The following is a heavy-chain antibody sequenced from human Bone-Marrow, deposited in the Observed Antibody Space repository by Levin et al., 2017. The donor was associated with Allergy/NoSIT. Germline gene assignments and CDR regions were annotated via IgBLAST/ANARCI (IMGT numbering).Heavy chain of an antibody. V-gene: IGHV3-9*01. J-gene: IGHJ6*02. CDR3: ARDLASSGSRYYYYAMDV. CDR1: GFSVGDYA. D-gene: IGHD2-2*01. CDR2: INWNGDSA. Sequence: PGGSLRLSCAASGFSVGDYAMHWVRQVVGKGLEWVSSINWNGDSAGYAASVKGRFTISKDKARDSLYLHMDSLRSEDTGLYYCARDLASSGSRYYYYAMDVWGQGTTVIVSS.